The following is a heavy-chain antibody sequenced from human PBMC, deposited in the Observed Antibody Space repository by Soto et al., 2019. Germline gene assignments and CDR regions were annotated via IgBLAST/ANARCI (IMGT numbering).Heavy chain of an antibody. CDR3: ARAPPHYYGSGSYDYYYYGMDV. CDR2: ISAYSGNT. Sequence: ASVKVSCKASGYTFTSYGISWVRQAPGQGLEWMGWISAYSGNTNYAQKLQGRVTMTRDTSISTAYMELSRLRSDDTAVYYCARAPPHYYGSGSYDYYYYGMDVWGQGTTVTVSS. CDR1: GYTFTSYG. V-gene: IGHV1-18*01. D-gene: IGHD3-10*01. J-gene: IGHJ6*02.